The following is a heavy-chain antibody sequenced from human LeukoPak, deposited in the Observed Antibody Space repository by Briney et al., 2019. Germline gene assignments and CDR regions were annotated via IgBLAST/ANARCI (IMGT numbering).Heavy chain of an antibody. CDR3: AKSYYYDKLAYY. CDR2: ISYDGSNK. Sequence: GGSLRLSCAASGFTFSSYAMHWVRQATGKGLEWVAVISYDGSNKYYADSVKGRFTISRDNSKNTLYLQMNSLRAEDTAVYYCAKSYYYDKLAYYWGQGTLVTVSS. D-gene: IGHD3-22*01. J-gene: IGHJ4*02. V-gene: IGHV3-30*18. CDR1: GFTFSSYA.